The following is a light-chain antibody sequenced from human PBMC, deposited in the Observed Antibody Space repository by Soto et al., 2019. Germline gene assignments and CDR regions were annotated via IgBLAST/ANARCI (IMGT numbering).Light chain of an antibody. CDR1: SSDIGAYDY. V-gene: IGLV2-14*01. CDR2: DVS. Sequence: QSALTQPASVSGSPGQSITISCTGSSSDIGAYDYVSWYQQHPGNAPKVIIYDVSGRPSGISNRFSGSKSGNTAFLTISGLQAEDEADYYCSSFTSTSALVIFGGGTKLTVL. J-gene: IGLJ2*01. CDR3: SSFTSTSALVI.